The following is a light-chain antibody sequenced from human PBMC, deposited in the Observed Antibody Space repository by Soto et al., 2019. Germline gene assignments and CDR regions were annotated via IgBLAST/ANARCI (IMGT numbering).Light chain of an antibody. CDR2: DAS. CDR3: QQFSSYPLT. CDR1: QSLRSNF. Sequence: EIVLTQSPGTLSVSPGERATLSCTAGQSLRSNFLAWYQQKPGQAPRLLIYDASSRAAGIPDRFSGSGSGTDFTLTITRLEPEDFAVYYCQQFSSYPLTFGGGTKVDIK. V-gene: IGKV3-20*01. J-gene: IGKJ4*01.